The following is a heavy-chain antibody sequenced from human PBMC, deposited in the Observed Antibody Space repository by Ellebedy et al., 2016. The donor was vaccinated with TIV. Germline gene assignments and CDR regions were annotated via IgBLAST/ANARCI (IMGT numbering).Heavy chain of an antibody. J-gene: IGHJ3*02. CDR3: AGLSRGSNLGFYT. Sequence: ASVKVSXXASGYTLTLYYLHWVRQAPGQDLEWMGWINPNTGAATYAQKFQGRVTMTSDKSISTAYMELASLTSHDTAVYFCAGLSRGSNLGFYTWGRGTMVSRSS. CDR2: INPNTGAA. V-gene: IGHV1-2*02. CDR1: GYTLTLYY. D-gene: IGHD4-11*01.